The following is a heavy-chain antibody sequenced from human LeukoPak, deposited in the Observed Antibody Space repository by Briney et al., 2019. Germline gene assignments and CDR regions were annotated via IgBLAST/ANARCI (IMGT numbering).Heavy chain of an antibody. J-gene: IGHJ5*02. D-gene: IGHD2-2*01. Sequence: SQTLSLTCAISGDSVSSNSVTWNWIRQSPSRGLEWLVRTYYRSTWYNDYAVSVRGRITVNPDTSKNQFSLHLNSVTPEDAAVYYCARRLTQYDCFDPWGQGILVTVSS. V-gene: IGHV6-1*01. CDR2: TYYRSTWYN. CDR1: GDSVSSNSVT. CDR3: ARRLTQYDCFDP.